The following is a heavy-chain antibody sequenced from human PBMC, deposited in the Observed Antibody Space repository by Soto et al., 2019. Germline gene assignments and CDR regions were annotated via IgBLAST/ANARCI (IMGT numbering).Heavy chain of an antibody. CDR2: IYNSGST. Sequence: SSETLSLTCAVSGGSISSSNWLSWVRQPPGKVLGWIGEIYNSGSTNYHPALKSQITISVDKSKNQFSLKLSSLTAADTAVYYGARAGVVVVPAARHNYDYYYGMDVWGQGTTVTVSS. D-gene: IGHD2-2*01. CDR1: GGSISSSNW. CDR3: ARAGVVVVPAARHNYDYYYGMDV. J-gene: IGHJ6*02. V-gene: IGHV4-4*02.